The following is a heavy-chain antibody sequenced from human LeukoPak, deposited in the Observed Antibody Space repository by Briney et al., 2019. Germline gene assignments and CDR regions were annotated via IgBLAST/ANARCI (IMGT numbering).Heavy chain of an antibody. CDR2: ISSSGSTI. Sequence: GGSLRLSCAASGFTFSSYEMNWVRQAPGKGLEWVSYISSSGSTIYYADSVKGRFTISRDNAKNSLYLQMNSLRAEDTAVYYCARGRHIVVVTAIPAVGYYYMDVWGKGTTVTISS. D-gene: IGHD2-21*02. V-gene: IGHV3-48*03. CDR3: ARGRHIVVVTAIPAVGYYYMDV. CDR1: GFTFSSYE. J-gene: IGHJ6*03.